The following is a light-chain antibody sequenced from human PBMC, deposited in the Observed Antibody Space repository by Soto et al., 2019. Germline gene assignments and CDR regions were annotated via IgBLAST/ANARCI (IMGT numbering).Light chain of an antibody. CDR2: GAS. J-gene: IGKJ1*01. V-gene: IGKV3-15*01. CDR1: QSVSSN. CDR3: QQYNNWPPWT. Sequence: EIVITQSPATLSVSPGESATLSCRARQSVSSNLAWYQQKPGQAPRLLIYGASTRATGIPARFSGSGSGTAVTITISSLQAEDFAGYYCQQYNNWPPWTFGQGTKVEIK.